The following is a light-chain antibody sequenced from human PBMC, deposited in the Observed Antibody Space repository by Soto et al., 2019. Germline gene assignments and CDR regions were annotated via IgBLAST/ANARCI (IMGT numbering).Light chain of an antibody. Sequence: IQLTQSPSSLSASVGDRVTITCRASQGISNFLAWYQQKPGKAPKLLISAASSWQSGVPSRFSGSGSGADFSLAICSLQPGDFATFFCHRGNSYSLTFGGGTKVEMK. CDR2: AAS. CDR1: QGISNF. J-gene: IGKJ4*01. CDR3: HRGNSYSLT. V-gene: IGKV1-9*01.